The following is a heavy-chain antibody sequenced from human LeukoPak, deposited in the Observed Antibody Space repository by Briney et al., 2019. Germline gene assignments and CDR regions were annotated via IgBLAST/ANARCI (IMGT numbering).Heavy chain of an antibody. Sequence: GGSLRLSCAGSGFTLSSSWMHWVRPAPGKGPVWVAHVSPDGNLANYADSVKGRFIISRDNAKNTLFLQMISLRAEDTAVYYCARDLSFSPDHWGQGTLVTVSS. J-gene: IGHJ4*02. CDR3: ARDLSFSPDH. CDR2: VSPDGNLA. CDR1: GFTLSSSW. V-gene: IGHV3-74*01.